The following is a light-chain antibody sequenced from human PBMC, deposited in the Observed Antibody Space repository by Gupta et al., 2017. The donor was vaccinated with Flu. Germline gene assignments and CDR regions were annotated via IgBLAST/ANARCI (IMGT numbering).Light chain of an antibody. V-gene: IGKV3-20*01. CDR3: QQEDSSPSI. CDR1: QSITNTY. CDR2: GAS. Sequence: EIVLTQSPGTLSLSPGERATLSFRASQSITNTYLAWYQHKPGRAPRLLIYGASNRSTRIPDRFSGSGSVTDFTLTINSLEPEDFAVYYCQQEDSSPSIFGQGTKLEIK. J-gene: IGKJ2*01.